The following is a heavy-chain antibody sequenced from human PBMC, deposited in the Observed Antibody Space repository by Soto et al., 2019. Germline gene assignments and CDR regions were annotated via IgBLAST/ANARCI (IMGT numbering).Heavy chain of an antibody. D-gene: IGHD3-10*01. V-gene: IGHV3-11*01. Sequence: QVQLVESGGGLVKPGGSLRLSCAASGFTFSDYYMSWIRQAPGKGLEWVSYISSSGSTIYYADSVKGRFTISRDNAKNSLYLQMNSLRAEDTAVYYCARTMVRGVMTLQHYYYMDVWGKGTTVTISS. CDR2: ISSSGSTI. J-gene: IGHJ6*03. CDR1: GFTFSDYY. CDR3: ARTMVRGVMTLQHYYYMDV.